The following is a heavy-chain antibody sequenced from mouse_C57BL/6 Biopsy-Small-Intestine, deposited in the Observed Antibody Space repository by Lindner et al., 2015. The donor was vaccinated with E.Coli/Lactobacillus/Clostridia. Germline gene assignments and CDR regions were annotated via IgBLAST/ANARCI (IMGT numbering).Heavy chain of an antibody. CDR3: AREGDYYGSSWYFDV. J-gene: IGHJ1*03. Sequence: VQLQESGGGLVKPGGSLKLSCAASGFTFSDYGIHWVRQAPEKGLEWVAYISSGSSTLYYADTVKGRFTISRDNAKNTLFLQMTSLRSEDTAMYYCAREGDYYGSSWYFDVWGTGTTVTVSS. V-gene: IGHV5-17*01. CDR1: GFTFSDYG. D-gene: IGHD1-1*01. CDR2: ISSGSSTL.